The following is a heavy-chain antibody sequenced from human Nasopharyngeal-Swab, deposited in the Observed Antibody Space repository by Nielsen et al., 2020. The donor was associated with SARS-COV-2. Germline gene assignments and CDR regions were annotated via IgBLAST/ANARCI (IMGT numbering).Heavy chain of an antibody. CDR1: GFTINTYW. CDR2: IDVDGSTT. V-gene: IGHV3-74*01. J-gene: IGHJ4*02. CDR3: ARLPRNNWRLDS. D-gene: IGHD1-20*01. Sequence: GESLKISCAASGFTINTYWMFWVRQAPGKGLVWVSHIDVDGSTTNYADSVQGRFTISRDNAKNTLSLQMNSLRVEDTAVYFCARLPRNNWRLDSWGQGILVTVSS.